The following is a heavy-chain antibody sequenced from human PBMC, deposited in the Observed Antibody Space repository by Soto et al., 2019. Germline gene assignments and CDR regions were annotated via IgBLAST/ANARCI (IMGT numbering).Heavy chain of an antibody. CDR2: ISFDGSNK. V-gene: IGHV3-30*18. D-gene: IGHD3-9*01. CDR1: GFTFNSYG. J-gene: IGHJ4*02. CDR3: AKAQLRYFDWLPDY. Sequence: QVQLVESGGGVVQPGRSLRLSCAASGFTFNSYGMHWVRQAPGKGLEWVTLISFDGSNKYSADSVKGRFTISRDNSKNTLSLQMNSLRAEDTAVYYCAKAQLRYFDWLPDYWGQGTLVTVSS.